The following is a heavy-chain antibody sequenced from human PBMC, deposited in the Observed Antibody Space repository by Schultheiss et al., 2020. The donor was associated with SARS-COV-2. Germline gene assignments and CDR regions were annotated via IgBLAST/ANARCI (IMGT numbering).Heavy chain of an antibody. CDR1: GFAFSSYA. J-gene: IGHJ4*02. Sequence: GGSLRLSCAASGFAFSSYALHWVRRAPGKGLEWVSAIGTGGDTYYADSVKGRFTISRDNAKNSLYLQMNSLRAEDTAVYYCARDLRGTEPGNYWGQGTLVTVSS. V-gene: IGHV3-47*02. CDR2: IGTGGDT. CDR3: ARDLRGTEPGNY. D-gene: IGHD1-14*01.